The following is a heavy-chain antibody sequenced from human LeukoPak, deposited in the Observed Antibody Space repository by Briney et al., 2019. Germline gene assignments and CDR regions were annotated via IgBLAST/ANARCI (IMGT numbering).Heavy chain of an antibody. D-gene: IGHD2-2*01. CDR1: GFSFSNFA. V-gene: IGHV3-66*01. CDR2: IYSGGST. CDR3: ARERGVVPAAKDWFDP. J-gene: IGHJ5*02. Sequence: GGSLRLSCAAPGFSFSNFAMSWARQAPGKGLEWVSVIYSGGSTYYADSVKGRLTISRDNSKNTLYLQMNSLRAEDTAVYYCARERGVVPAAKDWFDPWGQGTLVTVSS.